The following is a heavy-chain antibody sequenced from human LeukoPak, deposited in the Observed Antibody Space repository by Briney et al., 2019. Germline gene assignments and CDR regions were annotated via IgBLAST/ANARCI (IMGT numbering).Heavy chain of an antibody. CDR3: ARVGYGGNSFAGDY. J-gene: IGHJ4*02. D-gene: IGHD4-23*01. CDR2: ISISSSYT. Sequence: GGSLRLSCAASGFTFSSYSMNWVRQAPGKGLEWVSSISISSSYTYYADSVKGRFTISRDNAKNSLYLQMNSLRAEDTAVYYCARVGYGGNSFAGDYWGQGTLVTVSS. V-gene: IGHV3-21*01. CDR1: GFTFSSYS.